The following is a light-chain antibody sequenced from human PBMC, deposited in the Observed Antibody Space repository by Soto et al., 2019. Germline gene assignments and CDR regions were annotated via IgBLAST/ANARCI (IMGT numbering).Light chain of an antibody. J-gene: IGKJ3*01. CDR2: WSS. CDR3: KQYQSLPFS. CDR1: QSVLHRSNGNNY. V-gene: IGKV4-1*01. Sequence: DIVMTQSPDSLSVSLGERATIKCRSSQSVLHRSNGNNYIAWYQQKPGQPPKLLIYWSSTRDSGVPDRFIGSGSAKEVSVTISGLKAEDWAIYYCKQYQSLPFSFGPGTKVHIE.